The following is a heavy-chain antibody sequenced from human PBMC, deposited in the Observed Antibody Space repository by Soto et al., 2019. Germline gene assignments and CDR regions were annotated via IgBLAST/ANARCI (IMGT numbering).Heavy chain of an antibody. CDR3: ARDPVSQWEPLYYFDY. J-gene: IGHJ4*02. V-gene: IGHV3-33*01. CDR2: IWYDGSNK. D-gene: IGHD1-26*01. CDR1: GFTFSSYG. Sequence: VQLVESGGGVVQPGRSLRLSCAASGFTFSSYGMHWVRQAPGKGLEWVAVIWYDGSNKYYADSVKGRFTISRDNSKNTLYLQMNSLRAEDTAVYYCARDPVSQWEPLYYFDYWGQGTLVTVSS.